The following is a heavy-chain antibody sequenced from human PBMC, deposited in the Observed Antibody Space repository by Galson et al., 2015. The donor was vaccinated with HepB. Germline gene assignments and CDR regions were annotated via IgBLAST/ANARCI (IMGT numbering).Heavy chain of an antibody. CDR2: IYPGDSDT. CDR1: GYSFSNYW. J-gene: IGHJ2*01. Sequence: SGAEVKKPGESLKISCRASGYSFSNYWIGWVRQLPGKGLEWMGIIYPGDSDTRYRPSFQGQVTMSADKSTNTAYLQWSSLKASDTAMYYCARRDAYGPRYFDLWGRGTLVTVSS. CDR3: ARRDAYGPRYFDL. V-gene: IGHV5-51*01. D-gene: IGHD3-10*01.